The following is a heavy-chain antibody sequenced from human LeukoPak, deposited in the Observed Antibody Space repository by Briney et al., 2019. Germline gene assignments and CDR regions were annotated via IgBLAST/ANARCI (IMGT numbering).Heavy chain of an antibody. D-gene: IGHD4-11*01. CDR2: IIPIFGTA. CDR1: GGTFSSYA. Sequence: ASVKVSCKASGGTFSSYAISWVRQAPGQGLEWMGGIIPIFGTANYAQKFQGRVTITTDESTSTAYMERSSLRFEETAVYYCATYEHSNSRPYYHYYHMDVWGKGDPVTVSS. V-gene: IGHV1-69*05. CDR3: ATYEHSNSRPYYHYYHMDV. J-gene: IGHJ6*03.